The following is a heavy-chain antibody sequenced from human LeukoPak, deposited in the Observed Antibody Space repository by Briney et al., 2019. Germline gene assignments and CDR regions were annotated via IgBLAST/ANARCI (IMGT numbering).Heavy chain of an antibody. J-gene: IGHJ4*02. V-gene: IGHV3-23*01. D-gene: IGHD3-22*01. CDR2: ISGSGGST. CDR3: AKDPRALHYYDSSGYQSQDY. Sequence: PGGSLRLSCAASGFTFSSYAMSWVRQAPGKGLEWVSAISGSGGSTYYADSVKGRFTISRDNSKNTLYLQMNSLRAEDTAVYYCAKDPRALHYYDSSGYQSQDYWGQGTLVTVSS. CDR1: GFTFSSYA.